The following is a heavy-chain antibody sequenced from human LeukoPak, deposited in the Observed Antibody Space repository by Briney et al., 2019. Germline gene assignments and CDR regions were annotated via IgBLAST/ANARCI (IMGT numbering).Heavy chain of an antibody. CDR1: GGTFSSYA. V-gene: IGHV1-18*01. CDR3: ARTDSSGYYSYYYGMDV. D-gene: IGHD3-22*01. Sequence: GSSVKVSCKASGGTFSSYAISWVRQAPGQGLEWMGWISAYNGNTNYAQKLQGRVTMTTDTSTSTAYMELRSLRSDDTAVYYCARTDSSGYYSYYYGMDVWGQGTTVTVSS. CDR2: ISAYNGNT. J-gene: IGHJ6*02.